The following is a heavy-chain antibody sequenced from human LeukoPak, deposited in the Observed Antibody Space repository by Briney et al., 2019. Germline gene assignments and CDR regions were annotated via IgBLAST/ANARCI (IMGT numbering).Heavy chain of an antibody. CDR2: IYNSGST. Sequence: SGTLSLTCTVSGDSITRNSWSWIRQPAGKGLEWIGRIYNSGSTTYSPSLESRVTMSTDTSKNQFSLKLTSVTAADTAVYYCARGSFDSSGYYVFDYWGRGTRVTVSS. D-gene: IGHD3-22*01. V-gene: IGHV4-4*07. J-gene: IGHJ4*02. CDR3: ARGSFDSSGYYVFDY. CDR1: GDSITRNS.